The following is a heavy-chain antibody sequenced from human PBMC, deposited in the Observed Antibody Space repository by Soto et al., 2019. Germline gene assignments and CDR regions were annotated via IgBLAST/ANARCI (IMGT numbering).Heavy chain of an antibody. CDR2: ISWNSDRI. J-gene: IGHJ4*02. CDR3: TKVGWLYDFWSGPLHFDL. D-gene: IGHD3-3*01. Sequence: EAQLVESGGGFVQPGRSLRLSCAGSGFIFDDFAIHWVRQAPGKGLEWVSGISWNSDRIGYADSVKGRFTISRDNAKNSLFLQMTSLRVEDTALYYCTKVGWLYDFWSGPLHFDLWGQGTLVTVSS. CDR1: GFIFDDFA. V-gene: IGHV3-9*01.